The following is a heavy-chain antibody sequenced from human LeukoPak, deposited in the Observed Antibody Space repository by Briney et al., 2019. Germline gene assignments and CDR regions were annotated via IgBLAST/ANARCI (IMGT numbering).Heavy chain of an antibody. Sequence: SETLSLTCAVSGGSISKSSSYWGWIRQPPGKGLEWIGNIYSSGTTYYNPSLKSRVTISVDTSKNQFSLKLTSVTAADTAVYYCAREPSFISVVREYRGYWGQGTLVTVSS. CDR1: GGSISKSSSY. D-gene: IGHD3-10*01. V-gene: IGHV4-39*07. CDR2: IYSSGTT. J-gene: IGHJ4*02. CDR3: AREPSFISVVREYRGY.